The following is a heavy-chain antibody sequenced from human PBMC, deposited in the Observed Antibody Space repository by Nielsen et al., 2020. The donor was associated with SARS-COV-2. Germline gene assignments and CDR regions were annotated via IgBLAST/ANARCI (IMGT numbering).Heavy chain of an antibody. CDR1: GFTFDDYA. D-gene: IGHD3-10*01. J-gene: IGHJ6*02. V-gene: IGHV3-9*01. CDR2: ISWNSGSI. CDR3: ATLGGRNYYGSGSYSATYYYGMDV. Sequence: GGSLRLSCAASGFTFDDYAMHWVRQAPGKGLEWVSGISWNSGSIGYADSVKGRFTISRDNAKNSLYLQMNSLRAEDTALYYCATLGGRNYYGSGSYSATYYYGMDVWGQGTTVTVSS.